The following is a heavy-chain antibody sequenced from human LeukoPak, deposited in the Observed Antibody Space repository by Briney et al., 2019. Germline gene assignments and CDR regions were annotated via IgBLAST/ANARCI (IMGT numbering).Heavy chain of an antibody. Sequence: ASVKVSCKVSGYTLTELSMHWVRQAPGKGLEWMGGFDPEDGETIYAQKFQGRVTMTEDTSTDTAYMELSSLRSEDTAVYYCATARIMITFGGVIVSDWFDPWGQGTLVTVSS. CDR3: ATARIMITFGGVIVSDWFDP. V-gene: IGHV1-24*01. CDR1: GYTLTELS. J-gene: IGHJ5*02. D-gene: IGHD3-16*02. CDR2: FDPEDGET.